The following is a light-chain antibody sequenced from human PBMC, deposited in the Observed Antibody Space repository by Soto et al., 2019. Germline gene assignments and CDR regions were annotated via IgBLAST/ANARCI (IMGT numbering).Light chain of an antibody. J-gene: IGKJ5*01. V-gene: IGKV1-39*01. Sequence: DIQMTQSPSSLSASVGDRVTITCRASQSVSSYLNWYQQKPGRAPKLLIYEASNLQSGVPSRFSASGSGTEFTLTISSLQPEDFATYYCQQTDTVLRTFGQGTRLEI. CDR3: QQTDTVLRT. CDR1: QSVSSY. CDR2: EAS.